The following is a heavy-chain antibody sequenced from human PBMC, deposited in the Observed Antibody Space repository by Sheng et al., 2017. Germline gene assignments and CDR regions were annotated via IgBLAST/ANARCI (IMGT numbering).Heavy chain of an antibody. CDR1: GFTFSSYG. Sequence: QVQLVESGGGVVQPGRSLRLSCAASGFTFSSYGMHWVRQAPGKGLEWVAVISYDGSNKYYADSVKGRFTISRDNSKNTLYLQMNSLRAEDTAVYYCAKGFSGLPYYYYGMDVWGQGTTVTVSS. J-gene: IGHJ6*02. V-gene: IGHV3-30*18. D-gene: IGHD3-10*01. CDR3: AKGFSGLPYYYYGMDV. CDR2: ISYDGSNK.